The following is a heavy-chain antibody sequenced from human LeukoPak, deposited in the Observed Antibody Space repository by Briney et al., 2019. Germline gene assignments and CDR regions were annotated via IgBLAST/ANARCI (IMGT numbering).Heavy chain of an antibody. J-gene: IGHJ4*02. V-gene: IGHV3-23*01. D-gene: IGHD3-22*01. CDR3: AKDFYTMIVVVIFDY. Sequence: GGSLRLSCAASGFTFSSFAMSWVRQAPGKGLEWVSGISGSGASTYYADSVKGRFTISRDNSQNTLYLQMNSLRAEDTAIYYCAKDFYTMIVVVIFDYWGQGTLVTVSS. CDR2: ISGSGAST. CDR1: GFTFSSFA.